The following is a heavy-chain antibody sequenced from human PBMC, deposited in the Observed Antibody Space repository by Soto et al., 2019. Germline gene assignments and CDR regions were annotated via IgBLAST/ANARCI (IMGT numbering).Heavy chain of an antibody. J-gene: IGHJ5*02. CDR2: IIPILGIA. Sequence: SVKVSCKASGGTFSSYTISWVRQAPGQGLEWMGRIIPILGIANYAQKFQGRVTITADKSTSTAYMELSSLRSEDTAVYYCARDVYDITGTENWFDPWGQGSLVTVSS. V-gene: IGHV1-69*04. CDR3: ARDVYDITGTENWFDP. D-gene: IGHD1-20*01. CDR1: GGTFSSYT.